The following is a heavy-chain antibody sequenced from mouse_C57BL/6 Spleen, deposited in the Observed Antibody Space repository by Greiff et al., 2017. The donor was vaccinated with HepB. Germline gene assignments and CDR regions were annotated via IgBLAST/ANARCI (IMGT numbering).Heavy chain of an antibody. D-gene: IGHD2-5*01. CDR1: GYTFTSYW. CDR2: IDPNSGGT. Sequence: QVHVKQPGAELVKPGASVKLSCKASGYTFTSYWMHWVKQRPGRGLEWIGRIDPNSGGTKYNEKFKSKATLTVDKPSSTAYMQLSSLTSEDSAVYYCARSRAYSNYVYFDVWGTGTTVTVSS. J-gene: IGHJ1*03. V-gene: IGHV1-72*01. CDR3: ARSRAYSNYVYFDV.